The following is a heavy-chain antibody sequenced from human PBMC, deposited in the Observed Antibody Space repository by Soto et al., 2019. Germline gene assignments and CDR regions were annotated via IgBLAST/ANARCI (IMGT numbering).Heavy chain of an antibody. CDR3: ARPKKYYYDSSETNWFDP. CDR2: IYPGDSDT. CDR1: GYSFTSYW. V-gene: IGHV5-51*01. J-gene: IGHJ5*02. Sequence: GESLKISCKGSGYSFTSYWIGWVRQMPGKGLECMGIIYPGDSDTRYSPSFQGHVTISADKSISTAYLQWSSLKASDTAMYYCARPKKYYYDSSETNWFDPWGQGTLVTVSS. D-gene: IGHD3-22*01.